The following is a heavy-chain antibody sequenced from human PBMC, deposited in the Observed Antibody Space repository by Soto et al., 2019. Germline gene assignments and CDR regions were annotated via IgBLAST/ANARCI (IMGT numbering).Heavy chain of an antibody. CDR1: GFTFSSYA. CDR3: SKFVGIAAAGTGSYYGMDV. Sequence: GGSLRLSCAASGFTFSSYAMSWVRQAPGKGLEWVSAISGSGGSTYYADSVKGRFTISRDNSKNTLYLQMNSLRAEDTAVYYCSKFVGIAAAGTGSYYGMDVWGQGTTVTVSS. D-gene: IGHD6-13*01. V-gene: IGHV3-23*01. J-gene: IGHJ6*02. CDR2: ISGSGGST.